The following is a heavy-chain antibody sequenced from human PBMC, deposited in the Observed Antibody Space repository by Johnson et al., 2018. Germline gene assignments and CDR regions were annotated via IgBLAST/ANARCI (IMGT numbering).Heavy chain of an antibody. CDR1: GASITDDY. V-gene: IGHV4-59*13. CDR2: VSYSGTT. D-gene: IGHD3-10*01. J-gene: IGHJ6*03. CDR3: ATAVGSGYDDMDV. Sequence: QVQLQESGPGLVTASETLSLTCTVSGASITDDYWVWIRRPPGKGLEWIGYVSYSGTTSYNPSLSSRVTISVYTSKTQFFLRLGSVTAADTAIYYCATAVGSGYDDMDVWGKGTTVTVSS.